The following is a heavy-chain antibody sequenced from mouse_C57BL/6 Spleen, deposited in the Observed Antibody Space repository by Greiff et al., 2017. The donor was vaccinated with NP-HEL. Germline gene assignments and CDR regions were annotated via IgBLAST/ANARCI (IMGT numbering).Heavy chain of an antibody. J-gene: IGHJ2*01. CDR3: ARDPITRGLDY. V-gene: IGHV5-4*01. CDR1: GFTFSSSA. D-gene: IGHD1-2*01. CDR2: ISDGGSYT. Sequence: EVQVVESGGGLVKPGGSLKLSCAASGFTFSSSAMSWVRQTPEKRLEWVATISDGGSYTYYPDNVKGRFPISRDNAKNNLYLQMSHLKAEDTAMYYCARDPITRGLDYWGQGTTLTVSS.